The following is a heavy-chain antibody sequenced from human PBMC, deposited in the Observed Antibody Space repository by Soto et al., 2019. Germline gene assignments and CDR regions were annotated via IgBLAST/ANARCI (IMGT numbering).Heavy chain of an antibody. Sequence: SETLSLTCTVSGGSISSGGYYWSWIRQHPGKGLEWIGYIYYSGSTYYNPSLKSRVTISVDTSKNQFSLKLSSVTAADTAVYYCARAPLSYYDILTGPPDELDAFDIWGQGTMVTVSS. V-gene: IGHV4-31*03. CDR2: IYYSGST. CDR1: GGSISSGGYY. CDR3: ARAPLSYYDILTGPPDELDAFDI. D-gene: IGHD3-9*01. J-gene: IGHJ3*02.